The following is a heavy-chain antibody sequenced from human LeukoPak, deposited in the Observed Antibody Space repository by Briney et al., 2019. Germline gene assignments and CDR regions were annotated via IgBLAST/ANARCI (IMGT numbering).Heavy chain of an antibody. J-gene: IGHJ4*02. CDR1: GFTFSSYG. D-gene: IGHD1-26*01. CDR3: AKEGQEEWELLDYFDY. V-gene: IGHV3-23*01. CDR2: ISGSGGST. Sequence: GGSLRLSCAASGFTFSSYGMSWVRQAPGKGLEWVSAISGSGGSTYYADSVKGRFTISRDNSKNTLYLQMNSLRAEDTAVYYCAKEGQEEWELLDYFDYWGQGTLVTVSS.